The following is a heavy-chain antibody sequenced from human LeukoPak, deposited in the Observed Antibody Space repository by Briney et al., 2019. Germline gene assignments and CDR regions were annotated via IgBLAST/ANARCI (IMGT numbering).Heavy chain of an antibody. Sequence: SVKVSCKASGGTFSSYAISWVRQAPGQGLEWMGRIIPILGIANYAQKFQGRVTITADKSTSTAYMELSSLRSEDTAAYYCAREIRTYYYDSSGYPLFDYWGQGTLVTVSS. V-gene: IGHV1-69*04. D-gene: IGHD3-22*01. J-gene: IGHJ4*02. CDR1: GGTFSSYA. CDR2: IIPILGIA. CDR3: AREIRTYYYDSSGYPLFDY.